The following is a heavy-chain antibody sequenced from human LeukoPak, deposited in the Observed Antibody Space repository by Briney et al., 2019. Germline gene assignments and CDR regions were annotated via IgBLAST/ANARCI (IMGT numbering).Heavy chain of an antibody. CDR3: AREYRQDYYDSSGWDYDAFDI. D-gene: IGHD3-22*01. CDR1: GYTFTGYY. J-gene: IGHJ3*02. V-gene: IGHV1-2*02. Sequence: ASVKVSCKASGYTFTGYYMHWVRQAPGQGLEWMGWINPNSGGTNYAQKFQGRVTMTRDTSISTAYMELSRLRSDDTAVYYCAREYRQDYYDSSGWDYDAFDIWGQGTMVTVSS. CDR2: INPNSGGT.